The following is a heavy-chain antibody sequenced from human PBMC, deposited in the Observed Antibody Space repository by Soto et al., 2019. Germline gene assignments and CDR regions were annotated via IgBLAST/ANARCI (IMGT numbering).Heavy chain of an antibody. CDR3: ASGTAFDH. D-gene: IGHD2-21*02. Sequence: VHLVESGGGVVQPGRSLGLSCAASGFTFSNFGMHWVRQAPGKGLEWVAYISYDAANKYYADSVKGRFTISRDNSKNTLHLQMDSLSGDDTALYYCASGTAFDHWGQGTLVSVSS. J-gene: IGHJ4*02. V-gene: IGHV3-30*03. CDR1: GFTFSNFG. CDR2: ISYDAANK.